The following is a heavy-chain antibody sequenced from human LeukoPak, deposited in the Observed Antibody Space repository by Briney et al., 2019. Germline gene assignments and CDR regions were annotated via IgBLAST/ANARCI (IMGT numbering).Heavy chain of an antibody. J-gene: IGHJ4*02. V-gene: IGHV3-30-3*01. CDR3: ARLPFLSGDDC. CDR1: GFTFSSYA. Sequence: GGSLRLSCAASGFTFSSYAMHWVRQAPGKGLEWVAVISYDGSNKYYADFVKGRFTISRDNSKNTLYLQMNSLRAEDTAVYYCARLPFLSGDDCWGQGTPVTVSS. CDR2: ISYDGSNK. D-gene: IGHD3-16*02.